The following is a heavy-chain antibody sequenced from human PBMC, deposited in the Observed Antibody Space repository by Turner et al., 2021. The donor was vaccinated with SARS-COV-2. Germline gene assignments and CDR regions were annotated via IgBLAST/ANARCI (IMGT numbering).Heavy chain of an antibody. CDR2: LIPIFCTA. CDR1: GGTFSSYA. CDR3: ARSWRMSNSDFDY. Sequence: QLVPSGAGVKKPGSSVKASCKASGGTFSSYATSWVRQAPGQGFEWMGGLIPIFCTANDAQKFPGRVTITADKSTRTAYMELSSLRSEDTAVYYCARSWRMSNSDFDYWGQGTLVTVSS. J-gene: IGHJ4*02. V-gene: IGHV1-69*06. D-gene: IGHD6-13*01.